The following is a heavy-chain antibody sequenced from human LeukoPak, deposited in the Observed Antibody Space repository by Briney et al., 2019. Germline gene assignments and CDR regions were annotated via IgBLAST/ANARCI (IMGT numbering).Heavy chain of an antibody. D-gene: IGHD3-10*01. J-gene: IGHJ4*02. CDR1: GYTLTELS. CDR3: ATDRGYGSGSYFDY. V-gene: IGHV1-24*01. Sequence: ASVKVSCKVSGYTLTELSMHWVRQAPGKGLGWMGGFDPEDGETIYAQKFNGRVTLTAHTSTDTAYRELSSLRSEDTAVYYCATDRGYGSGSYFDYWGQGPLVTVSS. CDR2: FDPEDGET.